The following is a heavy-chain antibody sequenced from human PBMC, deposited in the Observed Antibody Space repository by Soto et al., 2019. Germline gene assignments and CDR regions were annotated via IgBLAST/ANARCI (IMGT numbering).Heavy chain of an antibody. V-gene: IGHV3-23*01. J-gene: IGHJ2*01. CDR1: GFTFSSYA. CDR3: AKDYGRSPRYYDNSGYQPYWYFDL. Sequence: GGSLRLSCAASGFTFSSYAMSWVRQAPGKGLEWVSGISGSGGSTYYADSVKGRFTISRDNSKNTLYLQVNSLRVEDTAVYYCAKDYGRSPRYYDNSGYQPYWYFDLWGRGTLVTVSS. CDR2: ISGSGGST. D-gene: IGHD3-22*01.